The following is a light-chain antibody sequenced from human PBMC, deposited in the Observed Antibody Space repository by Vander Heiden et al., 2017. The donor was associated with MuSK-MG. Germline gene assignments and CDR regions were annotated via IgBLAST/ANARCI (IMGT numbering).Light chain of an antibody. Sequence: QAVLTQPASLPASPGASASLPCTLRSGINVGTYRIYWNQQKPGSPPQYLPRNKSDSDKQQGSGGPSRLSGSNEASTNAGILLISGLQSEDEADYCCMIWHSSAVVFGGGTKLTVL. CDR1: SGINVGTYR. V-gene: IGLV5-45*01. CDR2: NKSDSDK. CDR3: MIWHSSAVV. J-gene: IGLJ2*01.